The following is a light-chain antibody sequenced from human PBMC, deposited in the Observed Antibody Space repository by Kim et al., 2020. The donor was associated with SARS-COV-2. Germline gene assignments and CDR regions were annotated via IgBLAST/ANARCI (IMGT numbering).Light chain of an antibody. CDR1: SSDVGGYNY. V-gene: IGLV2-14*03. CDR2: DVS. CDR3: SSYTSSRALNV. Sequence: QSALTQPASVSGSPGQSITISCTGTSSDVGGYNYVSWYQQHPGKAPKLMMYDVSNRPSGVSNRFSGSKSGNTASLTISGLQAEDEADYYCSSYTSSRALNVFGTGTQLTVL. J-gene: IGLJ1*01.